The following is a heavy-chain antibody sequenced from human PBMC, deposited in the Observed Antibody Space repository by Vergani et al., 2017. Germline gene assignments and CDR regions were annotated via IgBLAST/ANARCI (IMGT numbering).Heavy chain of an antibody. CDR1: GGTFSSYA. CDR3: ATSHFHYCGSGTHYYYGMDV. Sequence: QVQLVQSGAEVKKPGSSVKDSCKASGGTFSSYAISWVRQAPGQGLEWMGGIIPIFGTANYAQKFQGRVTITADKSTSTAYMELSSLRSEGTAVYYCATSHFHYCGSGTHYYYGMDVWGQGTTVTVSS. D-gene: IGHD3-10*01. CDR2: IIPIFGTA. J-gene: IGHJ6*02. V-gene: IGHV1-69*06.